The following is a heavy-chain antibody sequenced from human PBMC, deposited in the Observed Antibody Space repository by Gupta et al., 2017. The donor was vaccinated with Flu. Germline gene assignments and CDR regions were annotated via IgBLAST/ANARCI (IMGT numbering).Heavy chain of an antibody. V-gene: IGHV4-34*01. CDR1: GGSFSGYY. CDR2: INHSGST. CDR3: ARRTDTAMAQRGVYFDY. J-gene: IGHJ4*02. D-gene: IGHD5-18*01. Sequence: QVQLQQWGAGLLKPSETLSLTCAVYGGSFSGYYWSWIRQPPGKGLEWIGEINHSGSTNYNPSLKSRVTISVDTSKNQFSLKLSSVTAADTAVYYCARRTDTAMAQRGVYFDYWGQGTLVTVSS.